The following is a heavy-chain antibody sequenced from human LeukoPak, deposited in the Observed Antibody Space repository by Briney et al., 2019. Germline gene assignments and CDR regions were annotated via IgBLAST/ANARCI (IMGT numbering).Heavy chain of an antibody. D-gene: IGHD1-26*01. CDR2: INHSGST. V-gene: IGHV4-34*01. Sequence: SETLSLTCAVYGGSFSGYYWSWIRQPPGKGLEWIGEINHSGSTNYNPSLKSRVTISVDTSKNQFSLKLSSVTAADTAVYYCARTVGATIPFDYWGQGTLVTVSS. CDR3: ARTVGATIPFDY. J-gene: IGHJ4*02. CDR1: GGSFSGYY.